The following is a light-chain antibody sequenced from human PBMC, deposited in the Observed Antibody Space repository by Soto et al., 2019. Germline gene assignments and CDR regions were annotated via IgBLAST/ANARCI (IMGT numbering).Light chain of an antibody. CDR3: QQYNNWPPWT. Sequence: DIVMTQSPDSLAVSLCERASINCKSMQTGLDSFNNKDYLTWYQQKPGQPPKLLIYWASTREFGVPHRFSGSGSGTEFTLTISGLQSEDFAVYYCQQYNNWPPWTVGPGTKVEIK. CDR1: QTGLDSFNNKDY. CDR2: WAS. J-gene: IGKJ1*01. V-gene: IGKV4-1*01.